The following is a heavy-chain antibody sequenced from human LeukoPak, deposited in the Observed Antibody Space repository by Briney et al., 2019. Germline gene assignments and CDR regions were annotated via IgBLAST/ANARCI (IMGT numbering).Heavy chain of an antibody. CDR3: ARDSITMVRGVTRDDASDI. CDR2: ISSSSSYI. J-gene: IGHJ3*02. CDR1: GFTFSSYS. Sequence: GGSLRLSCAASGFTFSSYSMNWVRQAPGKGLEWVSSISSSSSYIYYADSVKGRFTISRDNAKNSLYLQMNSLRAEDTAVYYCARDSITMVRGVTRDDASDIWGQGTMVTVSS. D-gene: IGHD3-10*01. V-gene: IGHV3-21*01.